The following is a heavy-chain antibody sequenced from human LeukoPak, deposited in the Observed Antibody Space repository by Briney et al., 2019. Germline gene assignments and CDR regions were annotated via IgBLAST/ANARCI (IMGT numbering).Heavy chain of an antibody. CDR3: AGGPVVAAPLNWFDP. V-gene: IGHV6-1*01. Sequence: SQTLSLTCAISGDSVSSNSAAWNWIRQSPSRGLEWLGRTYYRSKWYNDYAVSVKSRITINPDTSKNQFSLQLNSVTPEDTAVYYCAGGPVVAAPLNWFDPWGQGTLVTVSS. CDR1: GDSVSSNSAA. J-gene: IGHJ5*02. D-gene: IGHD2-15*01. CDR2: TYYRSKWYN.